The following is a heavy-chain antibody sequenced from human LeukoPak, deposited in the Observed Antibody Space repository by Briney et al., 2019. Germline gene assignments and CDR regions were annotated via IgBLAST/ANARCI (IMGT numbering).Heavy chain of an antibody. Sequence: GGSLRLSCAASGFTFSSYWMSWVRQAPGKGLEWVANIKQDGSEKYYVDSMKGRFTISRDNAKNSLYLQMNSLRAEDTAVYYCAREPTIGEMATISDAFDIWGQGTMVTVSS. CDR1: GFTFSSYW. V-gene: IGHV3-7*01. CDR2: IKQDGSEK. D-gene: IGHD5-24*01. CDR3: AREPTIGEMATISDAFDI. J-gene: IGHJ3*02.